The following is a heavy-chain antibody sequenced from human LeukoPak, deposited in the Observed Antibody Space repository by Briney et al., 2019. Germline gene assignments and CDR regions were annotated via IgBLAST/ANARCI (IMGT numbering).Heavy chain of an antibody. CDR1: GGTFSSYT. D-gene: IGHD3-16*01. CDR2: IIPIFDTA. V-gene: IGHV1-69*05. J-gene: IGHJ3*02. Sequence: VASVKVSCKASGGTFSSYTISWVRQAPGQGLEWMGGIIPIFDTANYAQKFQGRVTITTDESTSTAYMELSSLRSEDTAVYYCARMASVGVMDDAFDIWGQGTMVTVSS. CDR3: ARMASVGVMDDAFDI.